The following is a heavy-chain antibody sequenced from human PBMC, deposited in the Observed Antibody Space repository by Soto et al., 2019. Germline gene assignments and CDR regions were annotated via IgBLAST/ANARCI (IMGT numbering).Heavy chain of an antibody. Sequence: PGGSLRLSCAASGFTFSSYAMSWVRQAPGKGLEWVSAISGSGGSTYYADSVKGRFTISRDNSKNTRYLQMNSPTAEDTAVYYCAKGWSSVVVVPAAKEFDYWGQGTLVTVSS. CDR1: GFTFSSYA. CDR2: ISGSGGST. J-gene: IGHJ4*02. CDR3: AKGWSSVVVVPAAKEFDY. D-gene: IGHD2-2*01. V-gene: IGHV3-23*01.